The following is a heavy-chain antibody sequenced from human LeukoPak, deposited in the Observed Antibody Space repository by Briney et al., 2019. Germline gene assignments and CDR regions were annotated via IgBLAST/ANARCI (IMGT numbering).Heavy chain of an antibody. CDR2: IGPHSSAT. D-gene: IGHD2-15*01. J-gene: IGHJ4*02. Sequence: ASVTVSCKSSGFTFTDYYIHWVRQAPGQGLEWMGYIGPHSSATSSPQEFQGRVTMTWDTSMSTAYMELTRLTSDDTAVYYCAREGNGLLSKDFDYWGQGTLVTVSS. CDR1: GFTFTDYY. V-gene: IGHV1-2*02. CDR3: AREGNGLLSKDFDY.